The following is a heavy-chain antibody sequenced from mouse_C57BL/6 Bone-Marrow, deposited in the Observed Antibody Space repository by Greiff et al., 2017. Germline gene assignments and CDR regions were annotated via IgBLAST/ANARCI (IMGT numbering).Heavy chain of an antibody. V-gene: IGHV5-15*01. CDR2: ISNLAYSI. CDR3: AGHGWYFDV. CDR1: GFTFSDYG. Sequence: EVQGVESGGGLVQPGGSLKLSCAASGFTFSDYGMAWVRQAPRKGPEWVAFISNLAYSIYYADTVTGRFTISRDNAKNTLYLEMSSLWSEDTAMYYCAGHGWYFDVWGTGTTVTVSS. J-gene: IGHJ1*03.